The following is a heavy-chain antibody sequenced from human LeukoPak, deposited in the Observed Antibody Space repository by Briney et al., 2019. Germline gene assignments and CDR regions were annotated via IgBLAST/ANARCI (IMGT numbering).Heavy chain of an antibody. CDR2: IYSGGST. CDR1: GFTVSSNY. J-gene: IGHJ4*02. Sequence: GGSLRLSCAASGFTVSSNYMSWVRQAPGKGLEWVSVIYSGGSTYYADSVKGQFTISRHNSKNTLYLQMNSLRAEDTAVYYCARTNKLRYFDGIPDIWGQGTLVTVSS. D-gene: IGHD3-9*01. CDR3: ARTNKLRYFDGIPDI. V-gene: IGHV3-53*04.